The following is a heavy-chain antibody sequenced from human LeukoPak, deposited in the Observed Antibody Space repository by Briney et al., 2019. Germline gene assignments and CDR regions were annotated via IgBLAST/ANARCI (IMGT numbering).Heavy chain of an antibody. D-gene: IGHD3-10*01. CDR1: GFTFDDYA. V-gene: IGHV3-9*01. CDR3: AKDKGPYGSGSYYDY. CDR2: ISWNSGSI. J-gene: IGHJ4*02. Sequence: GGSLRLSCAASGFTFDDYAMHWVRQAPGKGLEWVSGISWNSGSIGYADSVKGRFTISRDNAKNSLYLQMNSLRAEDTALYYCAKDKGPYGSGSYYDYWGQGTLVTVSS.